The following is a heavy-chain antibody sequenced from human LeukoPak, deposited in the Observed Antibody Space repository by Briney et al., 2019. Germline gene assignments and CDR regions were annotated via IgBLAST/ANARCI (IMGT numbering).Heavy chain of an antibody. D-gene: IGHD1-20*01. J-gene: IGHJ5*02. CDR3: ARGNWNDEYNWFDP. V-gene: IGHV3-30*02. CDR1: GFTFSSYG. Sequence: GGSLRLSCAASGFTFSSYGMHWVRQAPGKGLEWVAFIRYDGSNKYYADSVKGRFTISRDNSKNTLYLQMNSLRAEDTAVYYCARGNWNDEYNWFDPWGQGTLVTVSS. CDR2: IRYDGSNK.